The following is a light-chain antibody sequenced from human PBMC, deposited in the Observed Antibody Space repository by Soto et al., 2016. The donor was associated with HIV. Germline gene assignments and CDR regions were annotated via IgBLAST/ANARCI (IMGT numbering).Light chain of an antibody. CDR1: QSISSW. V-gene: IGKV1-5*03. CDR3: QQYHAYRT. Sequence: DIQMTQSPSTLSASVGDRVTITCRASQSISSWLAWYQQKPGKVPKLLIYKASTLGSGVPSRFSGSASGTEFTLTISSLQPDDFATYYCQQYHAYRTFGQGTQGGNQT. CDR2: KAS. J-gene: IGKJ1*01.